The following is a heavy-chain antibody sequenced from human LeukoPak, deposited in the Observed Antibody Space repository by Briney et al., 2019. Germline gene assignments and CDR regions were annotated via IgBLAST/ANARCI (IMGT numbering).Heavy chain of an antibody. V-gene: IGHV4-34*01. J-gene: IGHJ4*02. CDR2: INHGGRT. Sequence: SETLSLTCAVYGGSFSDQSWSWIRQCPPQGLERIWEINHGGRTNYNPSLKSRVTISIDTSTMQFSLKPTSVTAAYTAVYYCARGEALCDSWSQGILVTVSS. CDR3: ARGEALCDS. D-gene: IGHD2-21*01. CDR1: GGSFSDQS.